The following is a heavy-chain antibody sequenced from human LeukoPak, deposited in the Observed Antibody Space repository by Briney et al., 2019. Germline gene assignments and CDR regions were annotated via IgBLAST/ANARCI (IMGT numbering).Heavy chain of an antibody. CDR2: ISSGSSYI. CDR1: GFTFSSYS. D-gene: IGHD6-19*01. J-gene: IGHJ6*03. CDR3: ARDRVEAGNSSGWQVYYYYYYMDV. Sequence: GGSLRLSCAASGFTFSSYSMNWVRQAPGKGLEWVSSISSGSSYIYYADSVKGRFTISRDNAKNSLYLQMNSLRAEDTAVYYCARDRVEAGNSSGWQVYYYYYYMDVWGKGTTVTVSS. V-gene: IGHV3-21*01.